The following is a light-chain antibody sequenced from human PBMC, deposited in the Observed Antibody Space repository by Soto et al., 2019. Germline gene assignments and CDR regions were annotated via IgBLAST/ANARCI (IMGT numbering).Light chain of an antibody. CDR3: SSYTSSSIPYV. Sequence: QSALTQPHSVSGSPGQSVTISCTGTSSDVGGYNYVSWYQQHPGKAPKLMIYDVSNRPSGVSNRFSGSKSGNTASLTISGLQAEDEADYYCSSYTSSSIPYVFGTGTKVTVL. CDR1: SSDVGGYNY. CDR2: DVS. V-gene: IGLV2-14*01. J-gene: IGLJ1*01.